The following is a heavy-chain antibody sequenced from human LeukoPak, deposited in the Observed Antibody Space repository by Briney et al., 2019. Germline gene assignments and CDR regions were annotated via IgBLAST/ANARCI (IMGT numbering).Heavy chain of an antibody. Sequence: GESLKISCKGSGYSFTNYWIAWVRQMPGKGLEWMGIIYPGDPDTRYSPSFRGQVTISADKSISTAYLQWSSLKASDTAMYYCARRDSSGWYYFDSWGQGTLVTVSS. J-gene: IGHJ4*02. CDR1: GYSFTNYW. CDR3: ARRDSSGWYYFDS. CDR2: IYPGDPDT. V-gene: IGHV5-51*01. D-gene: IGHD6-19*01.